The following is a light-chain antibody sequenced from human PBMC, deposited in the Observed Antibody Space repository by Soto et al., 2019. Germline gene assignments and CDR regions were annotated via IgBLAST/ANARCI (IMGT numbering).Light chain of an antibody. J-gene: IGKJ4*01. Sequence: DIVMTQSPDSLAVSMGERANINCKSSQSVLYTSDNRNYLAWYQQKPGQPPKMLIYWASTRESGVPDRFSGSGSGTDFTLTISSLQAEDVAVYSCQQYYGSPLTFGGGTKVEIK. CDR1: QSVLYTSDNRNY. CDR2: WAS. V-gene: IGKV4-1*01. CDR3: QQYYGSPLT.